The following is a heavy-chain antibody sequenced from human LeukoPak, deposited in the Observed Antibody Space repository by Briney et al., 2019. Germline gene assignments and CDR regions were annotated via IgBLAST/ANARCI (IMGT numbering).Heavy chain of an antibody. CDR1: GFTFSDYY. V-gene: IGHV3-11*04. D-gene: IGHD3-9*01. CDR3: ARERAYYDILTGSYKGAYFDY. CDR2: ISSSSSTI. Sequence: GGSLRLSCAASGFTFSDYYMSWIRQAPGKGLEWVSYISSSSSTIYYADSVKGRFTISRDNAKNSLYLQMNSLRAEDTAVYYCARERAYYDILTGSYKGAYFDYWGQGTLVTISS. J-gene: IGHJ4*02.